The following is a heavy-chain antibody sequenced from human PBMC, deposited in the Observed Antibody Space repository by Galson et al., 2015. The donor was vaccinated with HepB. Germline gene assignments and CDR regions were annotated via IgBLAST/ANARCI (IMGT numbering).Heavy chain of an antibody. CDR1: GGSISNAADS. D-gene: IGHD3-22*01. CDR3: ARYYYDSSGFYYYFDS. V-gene: IGHV4-30-2*01. J-gene: IGHJ4*02. Sequence: TLSLTCAVSGGSISNAADSWSWIRQPPGKGLEWIGYIYQSGRTYYNPSLKSRVTMSVDTSRNQLSLRLTSVTAADTAVYYCARYYYDSSGFYYYFDSWGQGTLVAVSS. CDR2: IYQSGRT.